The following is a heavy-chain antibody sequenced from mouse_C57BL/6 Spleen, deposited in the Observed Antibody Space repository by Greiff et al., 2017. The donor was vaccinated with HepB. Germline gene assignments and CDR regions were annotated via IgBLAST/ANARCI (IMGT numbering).Heavy chain of an antibody. D-gene: IGHD4-1*01. J-gene: IGHJ2*01. Sequence: VKVVESGPGLVQPSQSLSITCTVSGFSLTSYGVHWVRQSPGKGLEWLGVIWSGGSTDYNAAFISRLSISKDNSKSQVFFKMNSLQADDTAIYYCARNLGRWYYFDYWGQGTTLTVSS. CDR1: GFSLTSYG. CDR2: IWSGGST. CDR3: ARNLGRWYYFDY. V-gene: IGHV2-2*01.